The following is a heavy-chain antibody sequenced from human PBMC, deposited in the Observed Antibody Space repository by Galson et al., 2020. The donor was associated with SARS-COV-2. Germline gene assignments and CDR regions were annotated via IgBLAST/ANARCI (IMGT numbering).Heavy chain of an antibody. V-gene: IGHV5-10-1*01. CDR3: ARQGYDYVWGSPYY. CDR2: IDPSDSYT. D-gene: IGHD3-16*01. Sequence: GESLKISCKGSGYSFTSYWISWVRQMPGKALEWMGRIDPSDSYTNYTPSFQGHVTISADKSISTAYLQWSSLKASDTAMYYCARQGYDYVWGSPYYWGQGTLVTVSS. CDR1: GYSFTSYW. J-gene: IGHJ4*02.